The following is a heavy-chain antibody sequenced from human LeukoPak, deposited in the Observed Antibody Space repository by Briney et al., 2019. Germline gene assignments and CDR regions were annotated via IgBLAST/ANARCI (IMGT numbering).Heavy chain of an antibody. Sequence: GGSLRLSCAASGFTFSSYAMSWVRQAPGKGLEWVSAISGSGGSTYYADSVEGRLTISRDNSKNTLYLQMNSLRAEDTAVYYCAKDSDFWSGYSKFDYWGQGTLVTVSS. J-gene: IGHJ4*02. CDR2: ISGSGGST. CDR1: GFTFSSYA. V-gene: IGHV3-23*01. CDR3: AKDSDFWSGYSKFDY. D-gene: IGHD3-3*01.